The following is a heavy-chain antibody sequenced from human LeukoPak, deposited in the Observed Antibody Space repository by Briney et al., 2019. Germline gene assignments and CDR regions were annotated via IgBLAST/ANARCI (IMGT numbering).Heavy chain of an antibody. CDR1: GGSFSGYY. CDR2: INHSGST. J-gene: IGHJ5*02. V-gene: IGHV4-34*01. D-gene: IGHD2-2*01. CDR3: ARGAPVPAAMRWFDP. Sequence: NPSETLSLTCAVYGGSFSGYYWSWFRQPPGKGLEWIGEINHSGSTNYNPSLKSRVTISVDTSRDQFSLKLSSVTAADTAVYYCARGAPVPAAMRWFDPWGQGTLVTVSS.